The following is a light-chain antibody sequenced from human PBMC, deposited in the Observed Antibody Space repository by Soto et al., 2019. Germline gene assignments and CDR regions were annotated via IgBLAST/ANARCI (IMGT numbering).Light chain of an antibody. Sequence: EIVLTQSPGTLSLSPGERATLSCRASQSVSSNYLAWYQQKPGQAPRLLIYGASSRATGIPDRFSGSGSRTDFTLTINRLEPEDFAVYYCQQYGGSPFTFGPGTKVDIK. CDR2: GAS. V-gene: IGKV3-20*01. CDR1: QSVSSNY. CDR3: QQYGGSPFT. J-gene: IGKJ3*01.